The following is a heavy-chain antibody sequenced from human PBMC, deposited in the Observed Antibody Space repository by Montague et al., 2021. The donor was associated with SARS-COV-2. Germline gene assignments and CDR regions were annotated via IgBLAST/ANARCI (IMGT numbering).Heavy chain of an antibody. CDR3: AREGRYYYDSSGPGAFDI. D-gene: IGHD3-22*01. V-gene: IGHV4-59*01. J-gene: IGHJ3*02. Sequence: SETLSLTCTVSGGSISSYSWSWIRQPPGKGLEWIGYIYNSGSTNYNPSLKSRVTISVDTSKNQFSLKLSSVTAADTAVYYCAREGRYYYDSSGPGAFDIWGQGTMVTVSS. CDR2: IYNSGST. CDR1: GGSISSYS.